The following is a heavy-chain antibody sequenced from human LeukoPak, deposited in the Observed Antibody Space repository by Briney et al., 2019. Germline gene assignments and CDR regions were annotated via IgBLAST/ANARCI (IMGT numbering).Heavy chain of an antibody. CDR2: IRYDGSNK. CDR1: GFTFSSYG. D-gene: IGHD2-15*01. J-gene: IGHJ6*03. Sequence: PGGSLRLSCAASGFTFSSYGMHWVRQAPGKGLEWVAFIRYDGSNKYYVDSVKGRFTIYRDNSKNTLYLQMNSLRAEDTAVYYCAKDYEDHRILGRMDVWGKGTTVTVSS. V-gene: IGHV3-30*02. CDR3: AKDYEDHRILGRMDV.